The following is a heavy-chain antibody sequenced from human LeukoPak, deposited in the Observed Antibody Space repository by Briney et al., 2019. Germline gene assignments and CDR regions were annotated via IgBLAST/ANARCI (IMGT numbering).Heavy chain of an antibody. CDR1: GFTFSSYW. D-gene: IGHD3-3*01. CDR3: ARDSRIRFLEWLLGFDY. CDR2: IKQDGSEK. V-gene: IGHV3-7*01. Sequence: GGSLRLSCAASGFTFSSYWMSWVRQAPGKGLEWVANIKQDGSEKYYVDSVKGRFTISRDNAKNSLYLQMNSLRAEDTAVYYCARDSRIRFLEWLLGFDYWGQGTLVTVSS. J-gene: IGHJ4*02.